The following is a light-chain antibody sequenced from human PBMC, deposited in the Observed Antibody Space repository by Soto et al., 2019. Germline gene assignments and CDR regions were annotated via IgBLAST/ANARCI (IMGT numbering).Light chain of an antibody. J-gene: IGLJ3*02. CDR2: LSSDGSH. Sequence: QLVLTQPPSASASLGASVKLTCTLNSGHSTYAIEWHQQQPGKGHRYVMKLSSDGSHMKGDGIPDRFSGSSSGVERYLTISSLQSEDEADYYCQTWGTGNRVFGGGTKVTVL. CDR1: SGHSTYA. CDR3: QTWGTGNRV. V-gene: IGLV4-69*01.